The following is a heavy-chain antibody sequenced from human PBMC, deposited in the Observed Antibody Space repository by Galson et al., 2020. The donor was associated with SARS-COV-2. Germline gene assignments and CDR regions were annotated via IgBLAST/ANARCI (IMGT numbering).Heavy chain of an antibody. CDR3: ARVPTGYCTGYFCDYRFDP. Sequence: ASVKVSCKASGYTLTDYYMHWVRQAPGQGLEWMGWINPYSGGTNYAQKFEGRVTMTRDTSINTAYMELSGLRYDDTAVYYCARVPTGYCTGYFCDYRFDPWGQGSLVIVSS. CDR1: GYTLTDYY. D-gene: IGHD2-8*02. CDR2: INPYSGGT. V-gene: IGHV1-2*02. J-gene: IGHJ5*02.